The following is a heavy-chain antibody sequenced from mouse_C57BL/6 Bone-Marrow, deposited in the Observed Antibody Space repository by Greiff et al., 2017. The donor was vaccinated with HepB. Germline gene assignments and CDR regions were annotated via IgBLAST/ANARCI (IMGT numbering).Heavy chain of an antibody. CDR2: ISYDGSN. J-gene: IGHJ1*03. CDR3: ARVGDWYWYFDV. CDR1: GYSITSGYY. V-gene: IGHV3-6*01. D-gene: IGHD4-1*01. Sequence: ESGPGLVKPSQSLSLTCSVTGYSITSGYYWNWIRQFPGNKLEWMGYISYDGSNNYNPSLKNRISITRDTSKNQFFLKLNSVTTEDTATYYCARVGDWYWYFDVWGTGTTVTVSS.